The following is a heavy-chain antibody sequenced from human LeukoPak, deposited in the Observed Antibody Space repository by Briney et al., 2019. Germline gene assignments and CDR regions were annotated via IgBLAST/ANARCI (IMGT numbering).Heavy chain of an antibody. V-gene: IGHV3-30*02. J-gene: IGHJ6*03. Sequence: GGSLRLSCAAYGFTFSSYGMHWVRQAPGKGLEWVAFIRYDGSNKYYADSVKGRFTISRDNSKNTLYLQMNSLRAEDTAVYYCAKLGNDWTYYYYMDVWGKGTTVTVSS. CDR1: GFTFSSYG. CDR3: AKLGNDWTYYYYMDV. D-gene: IGHD3-9*01. CDR2: IRYDGSNK.